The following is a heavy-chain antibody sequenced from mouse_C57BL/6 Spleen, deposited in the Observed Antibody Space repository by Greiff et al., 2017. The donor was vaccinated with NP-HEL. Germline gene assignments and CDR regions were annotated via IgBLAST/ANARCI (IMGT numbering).Heavy chain of an antibody. D-gene: IGHD2-4*01. CDR1: GYSITSGYY. J-gene: IGHJ3*01. V-gene: IGHV3-6*01. CDR2: ISYDGSN. CDR3: AREDDYGGDWFAY. Sequence: EVQLHQSGPGLVKPSQSLSLTCSVTGYSITSGYYWNWIRQFPGNKLEWMGYISYDGSNNYNPSLKNRISITRDTSKNQFFLKLNSVTTEDTATYYCAREDDYGGDWFAYWGQGTLVTVSA.